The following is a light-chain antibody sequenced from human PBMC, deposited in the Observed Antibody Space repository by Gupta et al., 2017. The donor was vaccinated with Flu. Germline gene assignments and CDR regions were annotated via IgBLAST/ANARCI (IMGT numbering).Light chain of an antibody. V-gene: IGKV3-20*01. CDR3: QQYGSSRFT. CDR1: QGVSSSY. Sequence: ELVLTQSPGTLSLSPGVRATLSCRASQGVSSSYLAGYKQKPGQAPRLLIYGASSRATGIPDRYSGRGSGTYFILTISRLEPEDFAVYYCQQYGSSRFTFGPGTKVEIK. J-gene: IGKJ3*01. CDR2: GAS.